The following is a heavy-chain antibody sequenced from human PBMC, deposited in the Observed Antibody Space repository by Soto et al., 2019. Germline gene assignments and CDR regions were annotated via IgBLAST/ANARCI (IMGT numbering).Heavy chain of an antibody. Sequence: SETLSLTCTVSGGSISSSSYYWGWIRQPPGKGLEWIGSIYYSGSTYYNPSHKSRVTISVDTSKNQFSLKLSSVTAADTAVYYCARGRRYSSSWYSDYWGQGTLVTVSS. V-gene: IGHV4-39*01. CDR2: IYYSGST. CDR1: GGSISSSSYY. CDR3: ARGRRYSSSWYSDY. D-gene: IGHD6-13*01. J-gene: IGHJ4*02.